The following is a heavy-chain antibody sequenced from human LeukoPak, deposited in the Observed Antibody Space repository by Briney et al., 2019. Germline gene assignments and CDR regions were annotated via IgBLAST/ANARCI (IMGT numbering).Heavy chain of an antibody. CDR3: ARRPRDTSGYYLGAFHD. J-gene: IGHJ3*01. Sequence: GGSLRLSCAASGFTFTNYAMTWVRQAPGKGLEWVSVIGASGADTYYSDSVKGRFTVSRDNSQNTLFLHMSSLRAEDTAIYFCARRPRDTSGYYLGAFHDWGQGTAVTVSS. V-gene: IGHV3-23*01. D-gene: IGHD3-22*01. CDR1: GFTFTNYA. CDR2: IGASGADT.